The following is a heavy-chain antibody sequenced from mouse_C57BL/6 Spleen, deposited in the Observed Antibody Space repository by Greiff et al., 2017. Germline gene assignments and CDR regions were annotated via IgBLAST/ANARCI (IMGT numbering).Heavy chain of an antibody. D-gene: IGHD2-13*01. V-gene: IGHV14-2*01. Sequence: EVQLQQSGAELVKPGASVKLSCTASGFNFTDYYMHWVKQRTEQGLEWIGRIDPEDGETKYAPKFQGKATITADTSSNTAYLQLSSLTSEDTAVYYWASDYEFSDWYVDVWGTGTTVTVSS. CDR3: ASDYEFSDWYVDV. CDR2: IDPEDGET. CDR1: GFNFTDYY. J-gene: IGHJ1*03.